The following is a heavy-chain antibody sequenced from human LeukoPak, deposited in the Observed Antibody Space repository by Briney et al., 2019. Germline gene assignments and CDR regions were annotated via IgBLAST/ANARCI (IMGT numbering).Heavy chain of an antibody. CDR2: INPNSGGT. J-gene: IGHJ6*03. Sequence: GASVKVSCKASGYTFTGYYMHWVRQAPGQGLEWMGWINPNSGGTNYAQKFQGRVTMTRDTSISTAYMELSRLRSDDTAVYYCARDSKYSSSWNYYYYSMDVWGKGTTVTVSS. D-gene: IGHD6-13*01. V-gene: IGHV1-2*02. CDR3: ARDSKYSSSWNYYYYSMDV. CDR1: GYTFTGYY.